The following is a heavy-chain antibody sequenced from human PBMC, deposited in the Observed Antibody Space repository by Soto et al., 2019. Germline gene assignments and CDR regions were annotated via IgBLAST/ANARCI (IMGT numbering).Heavy chain of an antibody. CDR3: ARILPLMVYAIPGLSWGPIDY. J-gene: IGHJ4*02. CDR2: ISYDGSNK. D-gene: IGHD2-8*01. V-gene: IGHV3-30-3*01. Sequence: VQLLESGGGLVQPGGSLRLSCAASGFTFSSYAMHWVRQAPGKGLEWVAVISYDGSNKYYADSVKGRFTISRDNSKNTLYLQMNSLRAEDTAVYYCARILPLMVYAIPGLSWGPIDYWGQGTLVTVSS. CDR1: GFTFSSYA.